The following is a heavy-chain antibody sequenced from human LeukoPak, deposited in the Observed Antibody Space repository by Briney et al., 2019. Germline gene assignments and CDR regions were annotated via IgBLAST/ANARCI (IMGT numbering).Heavy chain of an antibody. CDR3: ARDWAMVRGVMGHAFDI. D-gene: IGHD3-10*01. CDR2: IYYSGST. Sequence: SETLYLTCTVSGGSISSGCYYWSWIRQHLGKGLDWIGYIYYSGSTYYNPSLKIRVTISVDTSKNQFSLELGSVTAADSAVYYCARDWAMVRGVMGHAFDIWGQGTMVTVSS. J-gene: IGHJ3*02. V-gene: IGHV4-31*03. CDR1: GGSISSGCYY.